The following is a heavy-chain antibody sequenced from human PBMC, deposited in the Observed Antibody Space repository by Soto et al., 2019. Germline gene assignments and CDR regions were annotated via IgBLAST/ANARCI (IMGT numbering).Heavy chain of an antibody. Sequence: PSETLSLTCAVYGGSFSGYYWIWSRQPPGNGLEWIGEINHSGSTNYNPSLKSRVTISVDTSKNQFSLKLSSVAAADTAVYYCARADYDYVWGSYRRYYFDYWGQGTLVTV. D-gene: IGHD3-16*02. CDR3: ARADYDYVWGSYRRYYFDY. J-gene: IGHJ4*02. CDR2: INHSGST. V-gene: IGHV4-34*01. CDR1: GGSFSGYY.